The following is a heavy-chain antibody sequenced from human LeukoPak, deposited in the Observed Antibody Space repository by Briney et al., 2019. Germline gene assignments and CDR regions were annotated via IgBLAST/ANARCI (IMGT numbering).Heavy chain of an antibody. D-gene: IGHD2-21*02. CDR1: GGSVTSGSYY. Sequence: SSETLSLTCTVSGGSVTSGSYYWSWIRQSPGKGLEWIGYINYKGSTNYNPSLKSRVTISADTSKNQFSLKVTSVTAADTAVYYCARAPEYQLLFSWFDPWGQGTLVTVST. CDR3: ARAPEYQLLFSWFDP. J-gene: IGHJ5*02. V-gene: IGHV4-61*01. CDR2: INYKGST.